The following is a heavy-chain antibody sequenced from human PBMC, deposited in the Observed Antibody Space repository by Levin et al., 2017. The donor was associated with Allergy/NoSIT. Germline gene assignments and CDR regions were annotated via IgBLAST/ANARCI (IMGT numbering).Heavy chain of an antibody. V-gene: IGHV3-23*01. CDR3: AKVGPEGQLVLGLFEN. Sequence: PGGSLRLSCAASGFTFSNYAMSWVRQAPGKGLERVSGISGSGGSTYYADSVKGRFTISRDNSKNTLYLQMNSLRAEDTAIYYCAKVGPEGQLVLGLFENWGQGTLVTVSS. CDR1: GFTFSNYA. J-gene: IGHJ4*02. D-gene: IGHD6-6*01. CDR2: ISGSGGST.